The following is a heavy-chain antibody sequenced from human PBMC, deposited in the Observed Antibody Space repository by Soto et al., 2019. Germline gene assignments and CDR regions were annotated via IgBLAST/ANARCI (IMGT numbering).Heavy chain of an antibody. CDR3: PRDIDYYVRSGYYRDY. V-gene: IGHV3-21*01. CDR1: GFTFSSYS. D-gene: IGHD3-22*01. J-gene: IGHJ4*02. CDR2: ISSSSSYI. Sequence: EVQLVESGGGLVKPGGSLRLSCAASGFTFSSYSMNWVRQAPGKGLAWVSSISSSSSYIYYADSVKGRFTISSDNAENSLYLRINSLRDEDTAVYYCPRDIDYYVRSGYYRDYWGRCTLVTVSS.